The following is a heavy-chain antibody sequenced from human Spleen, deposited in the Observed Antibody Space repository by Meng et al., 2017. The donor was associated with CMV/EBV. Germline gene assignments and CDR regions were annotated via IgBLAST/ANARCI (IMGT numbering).Heavy chain of an antibody. CDR2: IIPIFGTA. CDR1: GGTFSSYA. V-gene: IGHV1-69*05. D-gene: IGHD6-13*01. CDR3: ASVGSSWSYYYGMDV. J-gene: IGHJ6*02. Sequence: SVKVSCKASGGTFSSYAISWVRQAPGQGLEWMGGIIPIFGTANYAQKFQGRVTITTDVSTSTAYMELSSLRSEDTAVYYCASVGSSWSYYYGMDVWGQGTTVTVSS.